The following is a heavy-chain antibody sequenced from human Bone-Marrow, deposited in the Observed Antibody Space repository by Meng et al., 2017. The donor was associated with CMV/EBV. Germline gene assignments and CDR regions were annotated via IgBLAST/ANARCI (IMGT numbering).Heavy chain of an antibody. CDR1: GFTFGDYA. Sequence: GESLKISCTASGFTFGDYAMSWVRQAPGKGLEWVGFIRSKAYGGTTEYAASVKGRFTISRDDSKSIAYLQMNSLKTEDTAVYYCTRDGVVVVAATPHYYYYYGMDVWGQGNTVTVSS. V-gene: IGHV3-49*04. J-gene: IGHJ6*02. CDR2: IRSKAYGGTT. CDR3: TRDGVVVVAATPHYYYYYGMDV. D-gene: IGHD2-15*01.